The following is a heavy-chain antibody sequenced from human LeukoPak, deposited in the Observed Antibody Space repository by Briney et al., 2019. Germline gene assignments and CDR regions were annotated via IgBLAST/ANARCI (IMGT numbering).Heavy chain of an antibody. D-gene: IGHD3-22*01. CDR1: GGSISSYY. CDR3: ARAPNYYDSSGSDAFDI. CDR2: IYYSGST. Sequence: SETLSLTCTVSGGSISSYYWSWIRQPPGKGLEWIGYIYYSGSTNYNPSLKSRVTISVDTSKNQFSLKLSSVTAADTAVYYCARAPNYYDSSGSDAFDIWGQRTMVTVSS. J-gene: IGHJ3*02. V-gene: IGHV4-59*12.